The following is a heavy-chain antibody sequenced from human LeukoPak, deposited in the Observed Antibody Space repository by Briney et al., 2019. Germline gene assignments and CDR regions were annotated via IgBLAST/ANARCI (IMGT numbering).Heavy chain of an antibody. D-gene: IGHD6-19*01. Sequence: GGSLRLSCTASGFTFGYYAMSWVRRAPGKGLEWVGFIRSKAYGGTTEYAASVKGRFTISRDDSKSIAYLQMNSLKTEDTAVYYCTRDPNGIAVAFFDYWGQGTLVTVSS. CDR1: GFTFGYYA. CDR3: TRDPNGIAVAFFDY. J-gene: IGHJ4*02. V-gene: IGHV3-49*04. CDR2: IRSKAYGGTT.